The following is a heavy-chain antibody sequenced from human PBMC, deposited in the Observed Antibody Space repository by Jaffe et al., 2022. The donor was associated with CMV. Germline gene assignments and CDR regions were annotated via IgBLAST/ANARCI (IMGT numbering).Heavy chain of an antibody. CDR1: GFSLDTSGMS. CDR2: IDWDDDK. J-gene: IGHJ6*04. D-gene: IGHD4-17*01. CDR3: ARTQRSLYGEYLMDV. Sequence: QVTLRESGPALGKPTQALTLTCTFSGFSLDTSGMSVSWIRQPPGKALEWLARIDWDDDKYYNTALKTRLTISKDTSKNQVVLTLTDVHPVDTGNYYCARTQRSLYGEYLMDVWGKGTTFTVSS. V-gene: IGHV2-70*15.